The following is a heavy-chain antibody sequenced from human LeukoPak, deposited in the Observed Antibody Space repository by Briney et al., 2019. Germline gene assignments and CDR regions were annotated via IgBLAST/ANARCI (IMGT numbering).Heavy chain of an antibody. V-gene: IGHV4-4*07. D-gene: IGHD3-10*01. J-gene: IGHJ4*02. Sequence: PSETLSLTCTVSGGSISSYYWSWIRQPAGKGLEWIGRIYTSGSTNYNPSLKSRVTMSVDTSKNQFSLKLSSVTAADTAVYYCARGPMVRGVPYYFGYWGQGTLVTVSS. CDR1: GGSISSYY. CDR2: IYTSGST. CDR3: ARGPMVRGVPYYFGY.